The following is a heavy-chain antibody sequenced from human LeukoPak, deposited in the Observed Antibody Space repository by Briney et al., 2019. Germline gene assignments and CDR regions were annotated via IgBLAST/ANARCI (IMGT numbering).Heavy chain of an antibody. D-gene: IGHD3-10*01. CDR2: IYHSGST. J-gene: IGHJ3*02. V-gene: IGHV4-4*02. CDR1: GGSISSSNW. Sequence: PSETLSLTCAVSGGSISSSNWWSWVRQSPGKGLEWIGEIYHSGSTNYNPSLESRVTISVDTSKNQFSLKLSSVTAADTAVYYCARGSGDDAFDIWGQGTMVTVSS. CDR3: ARGSGDDAFDI.